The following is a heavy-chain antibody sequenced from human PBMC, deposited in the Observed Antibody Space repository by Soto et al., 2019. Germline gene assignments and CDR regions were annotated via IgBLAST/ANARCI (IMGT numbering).Heavy chain of an antibody. V-gene: IGHV1-18*01. CDR1: GYTYTGYG. CDR3: ARIVGATRTFGDNWFDP. J-gene: IGHJ5*02. Sequence: ASVKVSCKASGYTYTGYGISWVRQAPGQGLEWMGWISAYNGNTNYAQKLQGRVTMTTDTSTSTAYMELRSLRSDDTAVYYCARIVGATRTFGDNWFDPWGQGTLVTVSS. D-gene: IGHD1-26*01. CDR2: ISAYNGNT.